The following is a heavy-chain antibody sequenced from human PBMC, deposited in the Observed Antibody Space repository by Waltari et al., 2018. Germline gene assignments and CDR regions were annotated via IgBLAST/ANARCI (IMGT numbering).Heavy chain of an antibody. CDR2: IIPIVGTT. CDR3: ASVTVVIMDYYGMDV. D-gene: IGHD3-3*01. V-gene: IGHV1-69*05. Sequence: QVQLVQSGAAVKKPGSSVKVSCKASGGPFSSYAISWVRQAPGQGLEWMGGIIPIVGTTNDAQKCQGRVTITTDESTSTAYMELSSLRSEDTAVYYCASVTVVIMDYYGMDVWGQGTTVTVSS. J-gene: IGHJ6*02. CDR1: GGPFSSYA.